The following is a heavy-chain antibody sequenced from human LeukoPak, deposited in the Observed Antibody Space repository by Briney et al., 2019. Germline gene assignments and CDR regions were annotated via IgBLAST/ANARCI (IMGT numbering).Heavy chain of an antibody. CDR3: AREFGHCYGDNCFYFFDT. V-gene: IGHV1-18*01. J-gene: IGHJ4*02. Sequence: ASVKVFCKASGYTLTNYNITWVRQAPGQGLEWMGWINTYKGDTLYAQKFQGRVTMTADTSTNTAYMELRGLRFDDTAVYYCAREFGHCYGDNCFYFFDTWGQGFRVTVSS. CDR2: INTYKGDT. CDR1: GYTLTNYN. D-gene: IGHD4-23*01.